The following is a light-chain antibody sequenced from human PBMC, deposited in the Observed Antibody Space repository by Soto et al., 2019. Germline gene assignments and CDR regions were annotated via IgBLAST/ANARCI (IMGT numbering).Light chain of an antibody. J-gene: IGLJ1*01. CDR1: SSDVGGYNY. CDR3: CSYAGSYSYV. V-gene: IGLV2-11*01. CDR2: DVS. Sequence: QSVLTQPRSVSGSPGQSVTISCTGTSSDVGGYNYVSWYQQHLGKAPKLMIYDVSKRPSGVPDRFSGSKSGNTASLTISGLQAEDEADYYCCSYAGSYSYVFGTGTKVTAL.